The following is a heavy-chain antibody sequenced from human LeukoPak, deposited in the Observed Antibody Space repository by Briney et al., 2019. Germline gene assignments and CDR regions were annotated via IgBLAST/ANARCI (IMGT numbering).Heavy chain of an antibody. CDR2: ISADGSDT. D-gene: IGHD4-23*01. J-gene: IGHJ4*02. CDR1: GFTFSYHA. CDR3: ARDPGVTPTPRFDY. V-gene: IGHV3-30*04. Sequence: GGSLRLSCAASGFTFSYHAPHWARQAPGKGLEWVAAISADGSDTYYADSVKRRFTIPRDNYKNALYLQMSSLRSKDTAAYFCARDPGVTPTPRFDYWGQGALVTVAS.